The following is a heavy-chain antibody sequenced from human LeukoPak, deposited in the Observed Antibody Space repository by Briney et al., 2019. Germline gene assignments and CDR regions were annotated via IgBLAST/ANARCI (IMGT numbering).Heavy chain of an antibody. CDR1: GGSISSYY. CDR2: IYYSGST. D-gene: IGHD2-2*01. CDR3: ARTRGYFDY. V-gene: IGHV4-59*01. Sequence: SETLSLTCTVSGGSISSYYWSWIRQPPGKGLEWIGYIYYSGSTNYNPSLKSRVTISVDTSKNQFSLKLSSVTAADTAVYYCARTRGYFDYWGQGTLVTVSS. J-gene: IGHJ4*02.